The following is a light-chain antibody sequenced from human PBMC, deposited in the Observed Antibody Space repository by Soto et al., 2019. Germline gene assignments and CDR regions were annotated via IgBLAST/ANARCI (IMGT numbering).Light chain of an antibody. CDR3: AAWDESLNGYV. CDR1: SSNIGSNT. J-gene: IGLJ1*01. V-gene: IGLV1-44*01. Sequence: QSVLTQPPSASGTPGQRVTISCSGSSSNIGSNTVNWYQQLPGTAPQLLIYSNNQRPSGVPDRFSGSKSGTSASLAISGLQSEDEEDYYCAAWDESLNGYVFGTGTKLTVL. CDR2: SNN.